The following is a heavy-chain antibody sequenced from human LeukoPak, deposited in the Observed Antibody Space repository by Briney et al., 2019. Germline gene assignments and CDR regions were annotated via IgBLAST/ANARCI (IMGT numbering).Heavy chain of an antibody. D-gene: IGHD6-13*01. Sequence: GASVKVSCKASGGTFSSYAIGWVRQAPGQGLEWMGWINPNSGGTNYAQKFQGRVTMTRDTSISTAYMELSRLRSDDTAVYYCARGVAAADYWGQGTLVTVSS. J-gene: IGHJ4*02. V-gene: IGHV1-2*02. CDR3: ARGVAAADY. CDR1: GGTFSSYA. CDR2: INPNSGGT.